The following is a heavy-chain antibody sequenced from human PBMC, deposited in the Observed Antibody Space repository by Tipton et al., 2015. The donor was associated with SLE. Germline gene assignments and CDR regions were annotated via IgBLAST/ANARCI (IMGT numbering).Heavy chain of an antibody. CDR2: VSFSGRT. CDR1: GGSVSRHS. V-gene: IGHV4-59*02. Sequence: TLSLTCTVSGGSVSRHSWGWLRQPPGEGLEWIGYVSFSGRTNYNPSLESRVTVSLDTSKNQFSLKLTSVTAADTAVYYCARGAYYFDSWGQGTLVTVSS. J-gene: IGHJ4*02. CDR3: ARGAYYFDS.